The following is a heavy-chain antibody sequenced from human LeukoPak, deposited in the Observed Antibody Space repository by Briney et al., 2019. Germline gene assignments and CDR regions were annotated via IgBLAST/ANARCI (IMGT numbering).Heavy chain of an antibody. CDR1: GLTFSSYA. CDR3: VKRRSRNMITFGGVENWFDP. Sequence: GGSLRLSCAASGLTFSSYAMHWVRQAPGKGLEWVAVISYDGSNKYYADSVKGRFTISRDNSKNTLYLQTNSLRAEDTAVYYCVKRRSRNMITFGGVENWFDPWGQGTLVTVSS. J-gene: IGHJ5*02. CDR2: ISYDGSNK. V-gene: IGHV3-30*04. D-gene: IGHD3-16*01.